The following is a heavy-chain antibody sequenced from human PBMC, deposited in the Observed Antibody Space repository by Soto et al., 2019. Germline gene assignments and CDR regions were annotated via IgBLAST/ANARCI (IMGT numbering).Heavy chain of an antibody. CDR1: GFSLTTSGVG. Sequence: QITLNESGPTQVKPRQTLTLTCTFSGFSLTTSGVGVGWIRQSPGKAPEWLALIYWDDDKRYSPSLKSRLTITQDTSMNQVVLTMADLDPADTATYYCAYKVLRVVFGLVKTTAIYFDFWGQGTPVAVS. J-gene: IGHJ4*02. CDR2: IYWDDDK. CDR3: AYKVLRVVFGLVKTTAIYFDF. V-gene: IGHV2-5*02. D-gene: IGHD3-3*01.